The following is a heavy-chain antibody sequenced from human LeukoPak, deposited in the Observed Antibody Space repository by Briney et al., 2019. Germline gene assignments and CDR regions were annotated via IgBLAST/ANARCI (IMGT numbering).Heavy chain of an antibody. CDR2: ISGGGETT. D-gene: IGHD4-17*01. Sequence: GGSLGLSCAASGFTFSIYGMNWVRQAPGKGLEWVSSISGGGETTYYADSAKGRFTISRDNSQNTLYLQMNSLRAEDTAVYYCARDYADYVGYFFFDYWGQGTLVTVSS. CDR1: GFTFSIYG. V-gene: IGHV3-23*01. J-gene: IGHJ4*02. CDR3: ARDYADYVGYFFFDY.